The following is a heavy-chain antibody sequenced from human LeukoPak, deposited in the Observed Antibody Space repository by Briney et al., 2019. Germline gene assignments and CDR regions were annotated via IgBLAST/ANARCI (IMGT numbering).Heavy chain of an antibody. CDR2: IYPDDSDA. CDR1: GYDFRSYW. V-gene: IGHV5-51*01. Sequence: GESLKISCKASGYDFRSYWIVWVRQMPGHGLECLGIIYPDDSDARYSPSHQGQVTISVDNSVNTAYLQWGGLTASDTAIYYCARLTGTLAPPDIFGLDVWGQGTSVIASS. D-gene: IGHD4-11*01. J-gene: IGHJ6*02. CDR3: ARLTGTLAPPDIFGLDV.